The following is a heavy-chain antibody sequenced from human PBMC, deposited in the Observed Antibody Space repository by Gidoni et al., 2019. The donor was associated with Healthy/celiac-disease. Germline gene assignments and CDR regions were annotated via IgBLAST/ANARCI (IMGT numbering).Heavy chain of an antibody. V-gene: IGHV3-30*18. D-gene: IGHD1-26*01. CDR1: GFTFSSYG. J-gene: IGHJ4*02. CDR3: AKDGWEAY. Sequence: QVQLVESGGGVVQPGRSLRLSCAASGFTFSSYGMHWVRQAPGKGLEWVAVISYDGSNKYYADSVKGRFTISRDNSKNTLYLQMNSLRAEDTAVYYCAKDGWEAYWGQGTLVTVSS. CDR2: ISYDGSNK.